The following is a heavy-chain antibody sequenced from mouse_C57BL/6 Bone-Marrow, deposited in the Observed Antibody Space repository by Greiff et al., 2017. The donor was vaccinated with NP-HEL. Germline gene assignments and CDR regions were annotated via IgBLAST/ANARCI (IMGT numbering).Heavy chain of an antibody. D-gene: IGHD1-1*01. CDR1: GFNIKNTY. V-gene: IGHV14-3*01. CDR3: ARYYGSSQYYFDY. Sequence: DVKLQESVAELVRPGASVKLSCTASGFNIKNTYMHWVKQRPEQGLEWIGRIDPANGNTKYAPKFQGKATITADTSSNTAYLQLSSLTSEDTAIYYCARYYGSSQYYFDYGGQGTTLTVSS. CDR2: IDPANGNT. J-gene: IGHJ2*01.